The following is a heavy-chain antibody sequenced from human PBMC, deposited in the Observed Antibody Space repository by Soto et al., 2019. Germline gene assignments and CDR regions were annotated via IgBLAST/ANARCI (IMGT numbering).Heavy chain of an antibody. D-gene: IGHD3-3*01. CDR2: IYTSGST. Sequence: SETLSLTFLVPCRSISSYYSIWIRPPAGRGLEWIGRIYTSGSTNYNPSLKSRVTMSVDTSKNQFSLKLSSVTAADTAVYYCARGIQNYDFCSGYSGSWFDPWGQGTLVTVSS. CDR3: ARGIQNYDFCSGYSGSWFDP. J-gene: IGHJ5*02. V-gene: IGHV4-4*07. CDR1: CRSISSYY.